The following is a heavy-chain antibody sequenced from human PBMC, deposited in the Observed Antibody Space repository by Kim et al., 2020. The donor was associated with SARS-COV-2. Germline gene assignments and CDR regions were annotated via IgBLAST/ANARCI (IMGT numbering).Heavy chain of an antibody. Sequence: GGSLRLSCAASGFTVNRFYMTWVRQAPGKGLEWVSVIYHDGNTNYAASVKGRFTISRDGSKNPMYLQMTSLRGADTAVYYCARGHLDGYNIWGHGTVVTV. CDR1: GFTVNRFY. CDR3: ARGHLDGYNI. CDR2: IYHDGNT. D-gene: IGHD5-12*01. J-gene: IGHJ4*01. V-gene: IGHV3-53*01.